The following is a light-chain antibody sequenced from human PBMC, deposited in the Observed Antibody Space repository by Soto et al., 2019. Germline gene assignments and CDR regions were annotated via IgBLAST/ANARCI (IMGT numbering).Light chain of an antibody. CDR2: GAS. J-gene: IGKJ5*01. CDR1: QSVSSSY. Sequence: EIVLTQSPGTLSLSPGERATLSCRASQSVSSSYLAWYQQKPGQPPRLLIYGASSRDTGIPDRFTGCGSGTDFTLTISRLEPEDFAVYYCQQYGRSPPITCGQGTRGEIK. V-gene: IGKV3-20*01. CDR3: QQYGRSPPIT.